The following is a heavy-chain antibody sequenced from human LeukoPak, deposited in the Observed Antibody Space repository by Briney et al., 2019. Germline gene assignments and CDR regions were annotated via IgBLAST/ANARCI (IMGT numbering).Heavy chain of an antibody. V-gene: IGHV4-38-2*02. D-gene: IGHD3-10*01. CDR3: ARADYYGSGSLIVDY. J-gene: IGHJ4*02. Sequence: SETLSLTCTVSGYSLSSVYYWAWIRQPPGKGLEWIGNIYHSGSAYYNPSLKTRVTISVDTSKNQFSLKLSSVTAADTAVYYCARADYYGSGSLIVDYWGQGTLVTVSS. CDR1: GYSLSSVYY. CDR2: IYHSGSA.